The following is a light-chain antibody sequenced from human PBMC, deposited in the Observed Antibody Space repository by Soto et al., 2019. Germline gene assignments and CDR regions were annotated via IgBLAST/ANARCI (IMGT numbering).Light chain of an antibody. CDR2: GAS. CDR1: QGISNW. CDR3: QHYKNYPWT. J-gene: IGKJ1*01. V-gene: IGKV1-8*01. Sequence: AIRMTQSPSSLSASTGDRVTITCRASQGISNWLAWYQQRPGKAPKLLVYGASTLQSGVPSRFSGSGSGTDFTLTISGLQSEDFATYDCQHYKNYPWTFGQGTKVEVK.